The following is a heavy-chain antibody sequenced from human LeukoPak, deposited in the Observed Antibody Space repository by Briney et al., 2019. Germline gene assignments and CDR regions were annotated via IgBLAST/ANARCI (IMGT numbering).Heavy chain of an antibody. Sequence: PGGSLRLSCAASGFTVSSNYMSWVRQAPGKGLEWVSLIYSGGGTYYANSVKGRFTISRDTSKNTLFLQLSSLRAEDTAMYHCARGGPAYGGNHNWFDPWGQGTLVTVSS. V-gene: IGHV3-53*01. CDR1: GFTVSSNY. D-gene: IGHD4-23*01. CDR3: ARGGPAYGGNHNWFDP. CDR2: IYSGGGT. J-gene: IGHJ5*02.